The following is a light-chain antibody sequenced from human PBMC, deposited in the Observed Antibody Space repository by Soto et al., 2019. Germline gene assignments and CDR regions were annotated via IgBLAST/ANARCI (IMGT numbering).Light chain of an antibody. J-gene: IGLJ3*02. CDR2: GNS. Sequence: QSVLTQPPSVSGAPGQRVTISCTGSRAHIGAGYDVHWYQQLPGTAPKLLIYGNSNRPSGVPDRFSGSKSGTSASLAITGLQAEDEADYYCQSYDSSEGVFGGGTQLTVL. CDR1: RAHIGAGYD. CDR3: QSYDSSEGV. V-gene: IGLV1-40*01.